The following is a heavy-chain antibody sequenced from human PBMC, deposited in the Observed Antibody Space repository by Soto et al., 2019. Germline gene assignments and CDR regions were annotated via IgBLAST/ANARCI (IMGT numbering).Heavy chain of an antibody. CDR2: ISAYNGNT. D-gene: IGHD6-13*01. V-gene: IGHV1-18*01. CDR1: GYTFTSYG. Sequence: VKVSCKASGYTFTSYGISWVRQAPGQGLEWMGWISAYNGNTNYAQKLQGRVTMTTDTSTSTAYMELRSLRSDDTAVYYCARDPPTIASAGREDYWGQGTLVTVSS. CDR3: ARDPPTIASAGREDY. J-gene: IGHJ4*02.